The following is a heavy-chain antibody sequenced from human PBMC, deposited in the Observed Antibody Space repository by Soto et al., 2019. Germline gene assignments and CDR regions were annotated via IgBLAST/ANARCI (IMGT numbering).Heavy chain of an antibody. J-gene: IGHJ4*02. Sequence: QVQLVESGGGVVQPGRSLRLSCAASGFTFSSYGMHWVRQAPGKGLEWVAVIWYDGSNKYYADSVKGRFTISRDNSKNTLYLQMNSLRAEDTAVYYCARFFWSGYYLDYWDQGTLVTVSS. D-gene: IGHD3-3*01. CDR2: IWYDGSNK. CDR1: GFTFSSYG. V-gene: IGHV3-33*01. CDR3: ARFFWSGYYLDY.